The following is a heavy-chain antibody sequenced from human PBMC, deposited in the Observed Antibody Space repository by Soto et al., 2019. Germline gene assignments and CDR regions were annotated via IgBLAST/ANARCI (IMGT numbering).Heavy chain of an antibody. D-gene: IGHD6-19*01. Sequence: EVQLLESGGGLVQPGGSLRLSCAASGFTFSSYAMSWVRQVPGKGLEWVSAISGSGGSTYYADAVKGRFTISRDNSKNTLYLQMNSLRAEDTAIYYCAKERYSSGYFDYWGQGTLVTVSS. CDR1: GFTFSSYA. V-gene: IGHV3-23*01. CDR2: ISGSGGST. J-gene: IGHJ4*02. CDR3: AKERYSSGYFDY.